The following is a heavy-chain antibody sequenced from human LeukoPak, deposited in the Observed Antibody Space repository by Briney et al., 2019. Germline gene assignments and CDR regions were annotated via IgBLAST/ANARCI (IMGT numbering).Heavy chain of an antibody. CDR1: GFTLSGHW. D-gene: IGHD6-13*01. CDR2: INQDGSAK. J-gene: IGHJ4*02. Sequence: GGSLRLSCAASGFTLSGHWMTWVRQAPGKGLEWVANINQDGSAKYYVDSVKGRFTISRDNAKNSMYLQMDSLRAEDTAVYYCARDLVSAAAGFPSPPDYWGQGTLVTVSS. V-gene: IGHV3-7*01. CDR3: ARDLVSAAAGFPSPPDY.